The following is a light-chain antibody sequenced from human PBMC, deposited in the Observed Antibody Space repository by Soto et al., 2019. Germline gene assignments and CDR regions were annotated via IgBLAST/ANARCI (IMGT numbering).Light chain of an antibody. CDR1: QSVSGK. CDR2: DAS. J-gene: IGKJ1*01. CDR3: QQSNNWPWT. Sequence: EIVMTQSPSKMSVSXGERATLSXXASQSVSGKLAWYQQKPGQAPRLLIYDASTRATGIPARFSGSGSGTEFTLTISSLQSEDFAVYYCQQSNNWPWTFGQGTKVDIK. V-gene: IGKV3-15*01.